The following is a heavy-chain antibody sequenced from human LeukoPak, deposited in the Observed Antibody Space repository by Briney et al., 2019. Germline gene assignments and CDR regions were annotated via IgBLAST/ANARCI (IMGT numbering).Heavy chain of an antibody. D-gene: IGHD3-22*01. CDR3: ARGAPHYYDSSGYYD. V-gene: IGHV4-59*12. CDR2: IYYSGST. Sequence: SETLSLTCTVSGGSISSYYWSWIRQPPGKGLEWIGYIYYSGSTNYNPSLKSRVTISVDTSKNQFSLKLSSVTAADTAVYYCARGAPHYYDSSGYYDWGQGTLVTVSS. CDR1: GGSISSYY. J-gene: IGHJ4*02.